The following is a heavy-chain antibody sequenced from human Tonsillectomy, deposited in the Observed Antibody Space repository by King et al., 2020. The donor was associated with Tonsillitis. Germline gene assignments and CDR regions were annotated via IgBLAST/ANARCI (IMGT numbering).Heavy chain of an antibody. Sequence: QLVQSGGGVVQPGRSLRLSCAASAFTFSSYGMHWVRQAPGKGLQWVAVILYDGSNKYYADSVKGRFTISRDNSKNTLYLQMNSLRAEDTAVYYCARDGWFGEFEVSAFDIWGQGTLVTVSS. CDR3: ARDGWFGEFEVSAFDI. J-gene: IGHJ3*02. CDR2: ILYDGSNK. CDR1: AFTFSSYG. D-gene: IGHD3-10*01. V-gene: IGHV3-33*05.